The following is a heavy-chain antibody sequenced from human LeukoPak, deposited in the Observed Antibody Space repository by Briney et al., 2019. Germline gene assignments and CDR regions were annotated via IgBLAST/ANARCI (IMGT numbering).Heavy chain of an antibody. CDR2: IYTSGST. D-gene: IGHD3-22*01. CDR3: ARAPYYYDGSGYYAV. V-gene: IGHV4-61*02. Sequence: PSETLSLTCTVSGGSISSVSYYWRWIRQPAGKGLELIGRIYTSGSTNYNPSLKSRVTISAYTSKNQFSLKLSSVPAADTAVYYCARAPYYYDGSGYYAVWGQGTMVTVSS. CDR1: GGSISSVSYY. J-gene: IGHJ3*01.